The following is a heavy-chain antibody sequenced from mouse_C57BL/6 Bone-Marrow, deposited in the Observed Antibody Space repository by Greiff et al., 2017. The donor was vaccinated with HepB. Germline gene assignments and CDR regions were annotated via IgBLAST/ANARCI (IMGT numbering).Heavy chain of an antibody. CDR1: GYTFTSYW. CDR3: ARGGGYGYRSYYFGY. CDR2: IDPSDSYT. D-gene: IGHD2-2*01. V-gene: IGHV1-69*01. Sequence: QVQLQQPGAELVMPGASVKLSCKASGYTFTSYWMPWVKQRPGQGLEWIGEIDPSDSYTNYNQKFKGKSTLTVDKSASTAYMQLSSLTSEDSAVYYCARGGGYGYRSYYFGYWGQGATLTVSS. J-gene: IGHJ2*01.